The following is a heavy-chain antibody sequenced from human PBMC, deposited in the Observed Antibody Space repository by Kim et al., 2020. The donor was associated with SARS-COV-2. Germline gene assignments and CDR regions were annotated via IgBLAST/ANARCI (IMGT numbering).Heavy chain of an antibody. J-gene: IGHJ3*02. Sequence: NYAQKFQERVTITMDMSTSTAYMELSSLRSEDTAVYYCAADSSGYYDAFDIWGQGTMVTVSS. D-gene: IGHD3-22*01. CDR3: AADSSGYYDAFDI. V-gene: IGHV1-58*01.